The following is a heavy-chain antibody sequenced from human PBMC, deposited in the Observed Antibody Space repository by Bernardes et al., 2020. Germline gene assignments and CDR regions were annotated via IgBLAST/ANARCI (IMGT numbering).Heavy chain of an antibody. V-gene: IGHV6-1*01. CDR2: TYYRSKWNN. CDR1: GDSVSSNSAA. J-gene: IGHJ3*01. D-gene: IGHD2-21*01. Sequence: SQTLSLTCVISGDSVSSNSAAWNWIRPSPSRGLEWLGGTYYRSKWNNKYAVSMRGRITINADTSKNQFSLQLNSVTPEDTAVYYCARDSYSNFENDAFDVWGQGTLVTISS. CDR3: ARDSYSNFENDAFDV.